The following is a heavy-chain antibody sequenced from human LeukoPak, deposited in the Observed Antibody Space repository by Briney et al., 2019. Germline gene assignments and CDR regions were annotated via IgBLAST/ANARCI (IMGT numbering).Heavy chain of an antibody. D-gene: IGHD1-7*01. V-gene: IGHV4-59*06. CDR1: GGSISSYY. CDR2: IYYSGST. Sequence: SETLSLTCTVYGGSISSYYWSWIRQPAGKGLEWIGYIYYSGSTYYNPSLKSRVTISVDTSKNQFSLKLSSVTAADTAVYYCARENYGEGSWFDPWGQGTLVTVSS. J-gene: IGHJ5*02. CDR3: ARENYGEGSWFDP.